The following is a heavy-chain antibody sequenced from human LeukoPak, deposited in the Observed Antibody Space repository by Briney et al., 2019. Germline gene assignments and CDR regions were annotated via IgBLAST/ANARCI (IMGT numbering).Heavy chain of an antibody. V-gene: IGHV3-7*01. Sequence: PGGSLRLSCAAPRITISSYWMSWVRQAPGKGLEWVANIKEDGSEKYYVDSVKGRFTISRDNAKKSLYLQMNRLRAEDTAVYYCEAFYYDESGWGDASDMWGQGTMVTVSS. CDR1: RITISSYW. J-gene: IGHJ3*02. D-gene: IGHD3-16*01. CDR3: EAFYYDESGWGDASDM. CDR2: IKEDGSEK.